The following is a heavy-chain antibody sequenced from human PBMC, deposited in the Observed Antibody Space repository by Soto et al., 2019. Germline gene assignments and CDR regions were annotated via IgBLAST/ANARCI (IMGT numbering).Heavy chain of an antibody. CDR2: ISWNSGSI. CDR3: AKDIGQGSDAFDI. Sequence: GGSLRLSCAASGFTFDDYAMHWVRQAPGKGLEWVSGISWNSGSIGYADSVKGRFTISRDNAKNSLYLQMNSLRAEDTALYYCAKDIGQGSDAFDIWGQGTMVTVSS. D-gene: IGHD3-10*01. V-gene: IGHV3-9*01. J-gene: IGHJ3*02. CDR1: GFTFDDYA.